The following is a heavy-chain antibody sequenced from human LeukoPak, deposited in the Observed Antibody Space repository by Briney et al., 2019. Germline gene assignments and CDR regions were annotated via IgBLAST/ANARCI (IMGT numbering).Heavy chain of an antibody. Sequence: PGRSLRLSCAASGFTFSSYGMHWVRQAPGKGLEWVANVKQDGSEKYYVDSVKGRFTISRDNAKNSLYLQMNSLRAEDTAVYYCARDSPGYSSSWYYFDYWGQGTLVTVSS. J-gene: IGHJ4*02. CDR1: GFTFSSYG. CDR3: ARDSPGYSSSWYYFDY. CDR2: VKQDGSEK. D-gene: IGHD6-13*01. V-gene: IGHV3-7*03.